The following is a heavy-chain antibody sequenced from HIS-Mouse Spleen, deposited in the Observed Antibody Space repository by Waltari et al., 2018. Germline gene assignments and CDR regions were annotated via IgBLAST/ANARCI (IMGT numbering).Heavy chain of an antibody. Sequence: QLQLQESGPGLVKPSETLSLTCTVSGGSISRSSYYWGWIRQPPGTGLEWIGSIYYSGSTYYNPSLKSRVTISVDTSKNQFSLKLSSVTAADTAVYYCARDGYSSSWYDYYYGMDVWGQGTTVTVSS. CDR3: ARDGYSSSWYDYYYGMDV. CDR2: IYYSGST. CDR1: GGSISRSSYY. J-gene: IGHJ6*02. V-gene: IGHV4-39*07. D-gene: IGHD6-13*01.